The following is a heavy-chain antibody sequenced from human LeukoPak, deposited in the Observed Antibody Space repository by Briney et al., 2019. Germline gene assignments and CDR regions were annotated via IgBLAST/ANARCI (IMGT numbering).Heavy chain of an antibody. J-gene: IGHJ2*01. Sequence: PSETLSLSCTVSGGSISSYYCSWIRQPPGKGLEWIGYIYYSGSTNYNPSLKSRVTISVDTSKNQFSLKLSSVTAADTAVYYCARSLSIFGVAPFWYCVLRGRGALGTVSS. CDR1: GGSISSYY. V-gene: IGHV4-59*01. CDR2: IYYSGST. CDR3: ARSLSIFGVAPFWYCVL. D-gene: IGHD3-3*01.